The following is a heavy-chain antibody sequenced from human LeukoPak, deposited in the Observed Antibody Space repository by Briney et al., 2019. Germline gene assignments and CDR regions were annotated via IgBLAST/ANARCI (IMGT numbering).Heavy chain of an antibody. V-gene: IGHV3-23*01. CDR1: GFTFSSYA. Sequence: GGSLRLSCAASGFTFSSYAMSWVRQAPGRGLEWVSAISGSGGSTYYADSVKGRFTISRDNSKNTLYLQMNSLRAEDTAVYYCHQSWGPVAGYYWGQGTLVTVSS. CDR2: ISGSGGST. CDR3: HQSWGPVAGYY. D-gene: IGHD6-19*01. J-gene: IGHJ4*02.